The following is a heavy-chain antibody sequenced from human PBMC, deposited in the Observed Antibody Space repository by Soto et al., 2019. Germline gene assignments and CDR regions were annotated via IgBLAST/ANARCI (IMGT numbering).Heavy chain of an antibody. V-gene: IGHV4-31*03. Sequence: QVQLQESGPGLVKPSQTLSLTCTVSGSSISSGGYYWNWIRQHPGKGLEWIGYIYYSGSTSYNPSLKSRVTISVDTSKNQFSLKLSSVTAADTAVYYCAREPLTWGQGTLVTVSS. CDR3: AREPLT. CDR1: GSSISSGGYY. CDR2: IYYSGST. J-gene: IGHJ4*02.